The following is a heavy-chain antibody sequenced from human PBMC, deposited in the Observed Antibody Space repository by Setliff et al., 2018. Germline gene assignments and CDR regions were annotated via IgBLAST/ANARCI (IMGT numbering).Heavy chain of an antibody. CDR3: ATTGTYRYFDY. V-gene: IGHV4-39*01. CDR1: GFSINSGTHF. Sequence: PSETLSLTCTVSGFSINSGTHFWGWIRQPPGKGLEWIGRIHYSGNTYYNASLKSRVIISVDTAQNQFSLSLSSVTASDTAVYYCATTGTYRYFDYWGQGTLVTVSS. CDR2: IHYSGNT. D-gene: IGHD1-1*01. J-gene: IGHJ4*02.